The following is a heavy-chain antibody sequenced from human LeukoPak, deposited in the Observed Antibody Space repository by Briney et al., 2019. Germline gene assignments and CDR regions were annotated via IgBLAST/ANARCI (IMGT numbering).Heavy chain of an antibody. CDR3: ASGAGMFPTPIDPWLQDY. CDR1: GGTFSSYA. Sequence: SVKVSCKASGGTFSSYAISWVRQAPGQGLEWMGRIIPILGIANYAQKFQGRVTITADESTSTAYMELSSLRSEDTAVYYCASGAGMFPTPIDPWLQDYWGQGTLVTVSS. CDR2: IIPILGIA. J-gene: IGHJ4*02. D-gene: IGHD3-10*02. V-gene: IGHV1-69*04.